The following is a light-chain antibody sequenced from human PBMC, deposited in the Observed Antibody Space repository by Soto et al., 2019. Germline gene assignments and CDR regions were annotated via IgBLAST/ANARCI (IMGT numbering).Light chain of an antibody. V-gene: IGKV3-15*01. CDR2: GAS. CDR3: QQCNEWPLIT. J-gene: IGKJ5*01. CDR1: QSVASY. Sequence: EIVMTQSPATLSVSPGERATLSCRASQSVASYLAWYQQKPGQAPRLLIYGASTRATGVPARFSGSGSGTEFTLTISNLQSEDFAVYYCQQCNEWPLITFGQGTRL.